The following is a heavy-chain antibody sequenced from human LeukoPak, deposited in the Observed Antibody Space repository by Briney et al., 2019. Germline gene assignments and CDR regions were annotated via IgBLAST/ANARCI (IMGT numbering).Heavy chain of an antibody. CDR2: IYYSGSS. CDR3: ARVFIDDYDSSGYGAFDI. V-gene: IGHV4-59*01. J-gene: IGHJ3*02. Sequence: PSETPSLTCTGSGGSICSYYGSWIRQPPRKRPEGNGYIYYSGSSNYNPSLKSRVTISVDTPKNQFSLKLSSVTAADTAVYYCARVFIDDYDSSGYGAFDIWGQGTMVTVSS. CDR1: GGSICSYY. D-gene: IGHD3-22*01.